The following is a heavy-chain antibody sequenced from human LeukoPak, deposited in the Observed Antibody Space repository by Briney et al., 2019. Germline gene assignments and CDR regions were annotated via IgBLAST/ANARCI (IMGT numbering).Heavy chain of an antibody. CDR1: GGSISSGGYY. V-gene: IGHV4-30-2*01. J-gene: IGHJ4*02. Sequence: ALSLTCTVSGGSISSGGYYWSWIRQPPGKGLEWIGYIYHSGSTYYNPSLKSRVTISVDRSKNQFSLKLSSVTAADTAVYYCARLWAHSSDWYYFNYWGQGTLVTVSS. D-gene: IGHD6-13*01. CDR3: ARLWAHSSDWYYFNY. CDR2: IYHSGST.